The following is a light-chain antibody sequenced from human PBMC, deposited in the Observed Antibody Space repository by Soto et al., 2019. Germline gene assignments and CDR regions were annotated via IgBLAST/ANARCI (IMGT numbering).Light chain of an antibody. CDR3: QQYDNLPLT. CDR1: QDISNY. J-gene: IGKJ3*01. Sequence: DIQMTQSPSSLSASVGDRVTITCQASQDISNYLNWYQQKPGKAPKLLIYDASNLETGVPSRFSGSGSGTDFTFTISSPQAEDIATYYCQQYDNLPLTFGPGTKVDIK. CDR2: DAS. V-gene: IGKV1-33*01.